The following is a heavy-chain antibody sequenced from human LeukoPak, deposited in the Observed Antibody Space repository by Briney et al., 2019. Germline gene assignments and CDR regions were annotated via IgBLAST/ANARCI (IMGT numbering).Heavy chain of an antibody. D-gene: IGHD1-26*01. J-gene: IGHJ5*02. Sequence: SETLSLTCTVSGGSISNSNYYWGWLRQPPGKGLEWIGSMYYGANTYHNPSLKSRVTISVDTSKNQFSLKLNSVTAADTAVYYCARLSATSIRFDPWGQGTLVTVSS. CDR3: ARLSATSIRFDP. CDR1: GGSISNSNYY. CDR2: MYYGANT. V-gene: IGHV4-39*01.